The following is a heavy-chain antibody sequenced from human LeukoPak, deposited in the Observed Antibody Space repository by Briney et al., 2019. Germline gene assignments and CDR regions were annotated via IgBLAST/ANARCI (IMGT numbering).Heavy chain of an antibody. V-gene: IGHV3-7*01. D-gene: IGHD6-19*01. J-gene: IGHJ4*02. CDR3: TSSGWQTHFDY. Sequence: GGSLRLSCAASGFTFSSYWMRWVRQAPGKGLEWVADIMHDGNAKFYVDSVKGRFTISRDNPKNSVYLQMNSLRAEDTAVYYCTSSGWQTHFDYWGQGTLVTVSS. CDR1: GFTFSSYW. CDR2: IMHDGNAK.